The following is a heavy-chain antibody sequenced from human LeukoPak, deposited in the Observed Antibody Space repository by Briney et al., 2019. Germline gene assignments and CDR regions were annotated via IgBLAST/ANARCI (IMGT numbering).Heavy chain of an antibody. CDR3: AKDKSSSSRVRNFDY. CDR1: GFTFSSYG. Sequence: GGSLRLSCAASGFTFSSYGMHWVRQAPGKGLEGVAVISYDGSTKYYADSVKGRFTISRDNSKNTLYLQMNSLRAEDTAVYYCAKDKSSSSRVRNFDYWGQGTLVTVSS. CDR2: ISYDGSTK. V-gene: IGHV3-30*18. D-gene: IGHD6-6*01. J-gene: IGHJ4*02.